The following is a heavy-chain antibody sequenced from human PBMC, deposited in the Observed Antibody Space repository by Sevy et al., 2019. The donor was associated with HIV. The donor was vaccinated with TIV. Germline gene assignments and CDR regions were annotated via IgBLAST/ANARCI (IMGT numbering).Heavy chain of an antibody. V-gene: IGHV4-30-4*01. Sequence: SETLSLTCTVSGGSISSGDYYWSWIRQPPGKGLEWIGYIYYSGSTYYNPSLKSRVTISVDTSKNQFSLKLSSVTAADTAVYYCARDGGRRDGYNENVAFDIWGQGTMVTVSS. J-gene: IGHJ3*02. CDR2: IYYSGST. CDR1: GGSISSGDYY. D-gene: IGHD5-12*01. CDR3: ARDGGRRDGYNENVAFDI.